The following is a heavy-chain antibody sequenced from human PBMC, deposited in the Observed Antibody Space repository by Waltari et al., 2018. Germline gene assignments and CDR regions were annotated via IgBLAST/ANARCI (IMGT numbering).Heavy chain of an antibody. V-gene: IGHV1-69*04. D-gene: IGHD3-10*01. Sequence: QVQLVQSGAEVKKPGSSVKVSCKASGGTFRSYAISWVRQAPGQGLEWMGGIIPILGIATYAQKFQGRVTITADESTSTAYMELSSLRSEDTAVYYCARWPMVPGGYFDYWGQGTLVTVSS. CDR1: GGTFRSYA. CDR3: ARWPMVPGGYFDY. J-gene: IGHJ4*02. CDR2: IIPILGIA.